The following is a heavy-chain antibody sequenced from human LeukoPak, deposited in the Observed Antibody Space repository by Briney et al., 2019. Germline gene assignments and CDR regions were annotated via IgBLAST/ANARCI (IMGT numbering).Heavy chain of an antibody. CDR2: IYWDDDE. CDR1: GFSLSTSGVG. Sequence: ESGPTLVKPTQTLTLTCTFSGFSLSTSGVGVGWIRQPPGKALEWLALIYWDDDERYSPSLKGRLTITKDTSKNQVVLTMTNMDPVDTATYYCALSIAAAGSRWFDPWGQGTLVFVSS. V-gene: IGHV2-5*02. CDR3: ALSIAAAGSRWFDP. D-gene: IGHD6-13*01. J-gene: IGHJ5*02.